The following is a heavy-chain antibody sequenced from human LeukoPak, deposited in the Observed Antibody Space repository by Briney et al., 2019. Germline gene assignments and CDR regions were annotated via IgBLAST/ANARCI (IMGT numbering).Heavy chain of an antibody. D-gene: IGHD3-9*01. CDR1: GFTFTNAW. CDR2: IKSKTDGGTT. V-gene: IGHV3-15*01. J-gene: IGHJ4*02. Sequence: PGGSLRLSCAASGFTFTNAWMSWVRQAPGKGLEWVGRIKSKTDGGTTDYAAPVKGRFTISGDDSKNTLYLQMNSLRIEDTAVYYCTTLDYDILTGYYIYWGQGTLVTVSS. CDR3: TTLDYDILTGYYIY.